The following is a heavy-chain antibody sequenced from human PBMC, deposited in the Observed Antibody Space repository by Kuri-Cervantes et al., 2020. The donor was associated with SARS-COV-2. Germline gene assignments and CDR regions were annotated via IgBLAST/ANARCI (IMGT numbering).Heavy chain of an antibody. CDR1: GYSFSTYD. CDR3: ATAPPYCSSTSCPHNWFDP. D-gene: IGHD2-2*01. Sequence: ASVKVSCKASGYSFSTYDINWVRQAPGQGLEWMGIINPSGGSTSYAQKFQGRVTMTRDTSTSTVYMELSSLRSEDTAVYYCATAPPYCSSTSCPHNWFDPWGQGTLVTVSS. V-gene: IGHV1-46*01. J-gene: IGHJ5*02. CDR2: INPSGGST.